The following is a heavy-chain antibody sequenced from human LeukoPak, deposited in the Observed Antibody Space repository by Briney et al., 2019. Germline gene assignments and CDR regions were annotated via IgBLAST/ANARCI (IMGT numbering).Heavy chain of an antibody. CDR2: ISGYNANT. J-gene: IGHJ6*03. CDR1: GYTFTSYG. Sequence: ASVKVSCKSSGYTFTSYGISWVRQAPGQGPEWMGWISGYNANTNTDYAQKFQDRVTMTTDTSTSTVYMELRSLRSDDTAVYYCARVYDFWSGLFYMDVWGKGTTVTVSS. CDR3: ARVYDFWSGLFYMDV. V-gene: IGHV1-18*01. D-gene: IGHD3-3*01.